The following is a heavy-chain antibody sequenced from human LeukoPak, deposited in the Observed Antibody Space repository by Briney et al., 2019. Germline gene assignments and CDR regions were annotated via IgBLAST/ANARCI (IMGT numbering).Heavy chain of an antibody. CDR1: GYTFTSSY. CDR3: ARGGTYYPCIDY. D-gene: IGHD1-26*01. J-gene: IGHJ4*02. CDR2: ISAYNGRT. Sequence: APVKVSCKASGYTFTSSYINWVRQAPGQRLKWMGWISAYNGRTNYAQKFQGRVTMTTDSSTSTAYMDLTSLRSDDTAVYYCARGGTYYPCIDYWGQGTLVTVSS. V-gene: IGHV1-18*01.